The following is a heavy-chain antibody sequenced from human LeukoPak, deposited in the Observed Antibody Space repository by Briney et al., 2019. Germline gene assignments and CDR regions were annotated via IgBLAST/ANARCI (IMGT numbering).Heavy chain of an antibody. Sequence: GASVKVSCKASGYTFTDYYMHWVRQAPGQGLEWMGWINPKSSGTNYAQKFQGRVTMTRDTSISTVYMELSRLRSDDTAVYYCARGRSDRLWFGESIRNSYYYMDVWGKGTTVTISS. CDR2: INPKSSGT. D-gene: IGHD3-10*01. J-gene: IGHJ6*03. CDR3: ARGRSDRLWFGESIRNSYYYMDV. V-gene: IGHV1-2*02. CDR1: GYTFTDYY.